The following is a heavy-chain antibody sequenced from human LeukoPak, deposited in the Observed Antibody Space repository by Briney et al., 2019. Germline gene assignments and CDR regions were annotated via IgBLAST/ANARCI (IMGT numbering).Heavy chain of an antibody. CDR2: IYYSGST. CDR3: ARGHYRGSYPLHWFDP. D-gene: IGHD1-26*01. Sequence: SETLSLTCTVSGASISFYYWSWIRQPPGKGLEWIGYIYYSGSTNYNPSLKSRVTISVDTSKNQFSLKLSSVTAADTAVYYCARGHYRGSYPLHWFDPWGQGTLVTVSS. CDR1: GASISFYY. V-gene: IGHV4-59*01. J-gene: IGHJ5*02.